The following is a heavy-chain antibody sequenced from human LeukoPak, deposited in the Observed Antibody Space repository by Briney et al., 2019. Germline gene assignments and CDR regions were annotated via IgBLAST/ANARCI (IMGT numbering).Heavy chain of an antibody. CDR1: GFTFSSYA. J-gene: IGHJ4*02. D-gene: IGHD1-1*01. CDR3: AKSRSGSANWALQIFDN. Sequence: GGSLRLSCAASGFTFSSYAMSWVRQAPGKGLEWVAAISGSGGSTYYADSVKGRFTISRDNSKNTLYLQMNSLRAEDTAVYFCAKSRSGSANWALQIFDNWGQGTLVTVSS. V-gene: IGHV3-23*01. CDR2: ISGSGGST.